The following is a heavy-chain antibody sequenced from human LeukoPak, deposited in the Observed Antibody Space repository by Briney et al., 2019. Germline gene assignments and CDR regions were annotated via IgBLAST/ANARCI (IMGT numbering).Heavy chain of an antibody. V-gene: IGHV4-59*08. CDR3: ASSEWNYAR. CDR1: VGSTSSYY. D-gene: IGHD1-7*01. CDR2: IHYSGNT. J-gene: IGHJ4*02. Sequence: KSSQTLSLTCTVSVGSTSSYYCSWMRPPPGQGLGWIGYIHYSGNTNYNPSLKSRVTISLGTSSTQFSLKPTSVTAADPPVYYCASSEWNYARWGQGMLVTVSS.